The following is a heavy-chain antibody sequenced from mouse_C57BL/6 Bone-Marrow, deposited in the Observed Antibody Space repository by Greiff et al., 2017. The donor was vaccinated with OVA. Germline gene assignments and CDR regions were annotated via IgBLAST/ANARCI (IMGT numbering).Heavy chain of an antibody. V-gene: IGHV1-55*01. D-gene: IGHD1-1*01. J-gene: IGHJ4*01. CDR3: ARSHDYYGSSGYTMDY. CDR1: GYTFTSYW. Sequence: QVQLQQPGAELVKPGASVKMSCKASGYTFTSYWINWVQQRPGQGLEWIGGIYPGSGRTNYNEKFKSKATLTVGTYSSTACMQLSNLTSADAAIYYCARSHDYYGSSGYTMDYWGQGTSVTVSS. CDR2: IYPGSGRT.